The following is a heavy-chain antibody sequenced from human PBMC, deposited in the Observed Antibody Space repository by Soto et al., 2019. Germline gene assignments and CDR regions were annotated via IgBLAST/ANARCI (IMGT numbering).Heavy chain of an antibody. CDR3: ARGSRAVATVTLIDG. J-gene: IGHJ4*02. V-gene: IGHV1-18*01. D-gene: IGHD4-17*01. CDR2: MNSYDGNR. CDR1: GFTFTSYG. Sequence: ASVKVSCKASGFTFTSYGFSWVRQSPGRALEWLGWMNSYDGNRNYAPKFQDRVTVTTDTSTNTASMELRNLRSDDTAVYYCARGSRAVATVTLIDGWGQGILVTVSS.